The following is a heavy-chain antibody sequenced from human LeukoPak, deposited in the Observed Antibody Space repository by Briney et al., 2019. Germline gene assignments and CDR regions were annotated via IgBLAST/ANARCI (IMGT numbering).Heavy chain of an antibody. Sequence: SETLSLTCTVSGGSISSGDYYWSWIRQPPGKGLEWIGYIYYSGSTYYNPSLKSRVTISVDTSKNQFSLKLSSVTAADTAVYYCAREVLSSWYFDFDYWGQGTLVTVSS. D-gene: IGHD6-13*01. CDR3: AREVLSSWYFDFDY. V-gene: IGHV4-30-4*08. CDR1: GGSISSGDYY. CDR2: IYYSGST. J-gene: IGHJ4*02.